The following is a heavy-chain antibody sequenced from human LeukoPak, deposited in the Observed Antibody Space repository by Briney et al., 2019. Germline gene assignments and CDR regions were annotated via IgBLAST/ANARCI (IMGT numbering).Heavy chain of an antibody. CDR1: GGSISSGDYY. J-gene: IGHJ5*02. Sequence: SETLSLTCTVSGGSISSGDYYWSWIRQPPGKGLEWIGYIYNSGSTYYNPSLKSRIIISVDTSKNQFSLKLSSVTAADTAVYYCARDGAGGNWFDPWGQGTLVTVSS. V-gene: IGHV4-30-4*01. CDR3: ARDGAGGNWFDP. CDR2: IYNSGST. D-gene: IGHD3-16*01.